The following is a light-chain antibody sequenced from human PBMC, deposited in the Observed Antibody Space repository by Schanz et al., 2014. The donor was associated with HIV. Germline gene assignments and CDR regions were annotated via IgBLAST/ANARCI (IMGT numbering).Light chain of an antibody. Sequence: QSALTQPASVSGSPGQSITISCTGDSSDVGGYDYVSWYQQHPGKAPKLIIYDVTDRPSGVSFRFSGSNSGNTASLTISGLQSEDEAFYYCGSFTTSSTWVFGGGTKLTVL. J-gene: IGLJ3*02. CDR1: SSDVGGYDY. CDR2: DVT. CDR3: GSFTTSSTWV. V-gene: IGLV2-14*03.